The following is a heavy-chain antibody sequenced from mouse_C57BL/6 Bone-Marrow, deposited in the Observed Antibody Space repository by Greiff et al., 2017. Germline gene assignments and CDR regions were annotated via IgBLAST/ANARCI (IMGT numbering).Heavy chain of an antibody. V-gene: IGHV14-1*01. Sequence: EVQLQQSGAELVRPGASVKLSCTASGFNIKDYYLHWVKQRPEQGLEWIGRIDPGDGDTEYAPKFQGKATMTADTSSNTAYLQLSSLTSEDTAVYYCTSYEYDGFAYWGQGTLVTVSA. J-gene: IGHJ3*01. CDR1: GFNIKDYY. D-gene: IGHD2-4*01. CDR2: IDPGDGDT. CDR3: TSYEYDGFAY.